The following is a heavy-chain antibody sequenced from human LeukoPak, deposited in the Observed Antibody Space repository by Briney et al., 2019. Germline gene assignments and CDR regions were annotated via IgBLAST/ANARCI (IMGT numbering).Heavy chain of an antibody. D-gene: IGHD2-2*01. V-gene: IGHV1-18*01. CDR1: GYTFTSYG. J-gene: IGHJ5*02. CDR2: ISAYNGNT. Sequence: ASVKVSCKASGYTFTSYGISWVRQAPGQGLEWMGWISAYNGNTNYAQKLQGRVTMTTDTSTSTAYMELRSLRSDDTAVYYCARSFRRVPAAIRWFDPWGQGTLVTVSS. CDR3: ARSFRRVPAAIRWFDP.